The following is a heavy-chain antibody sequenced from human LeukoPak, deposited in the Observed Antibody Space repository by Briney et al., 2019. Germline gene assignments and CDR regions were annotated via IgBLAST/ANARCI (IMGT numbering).Heavy chain of an antibody. J-gene: IGHJ4*02. CDR2: IYTSGST. D-gene: IGHD6-19*01. CDR3: ASSYDIAVAGYYFDY. CDR1: GGSISSYY. V-gene: IGHV4-4*07. Sequence: SETLSLTCTVSGGSISSYYWSWIRQPAGKGLEWIGRIYTSGSTNYNPSLKSRVTMSVGTSKNQFSLKLSSVTAADTAVYYCASSYDIAVAGYYFDYWGQGTLVTVSS.